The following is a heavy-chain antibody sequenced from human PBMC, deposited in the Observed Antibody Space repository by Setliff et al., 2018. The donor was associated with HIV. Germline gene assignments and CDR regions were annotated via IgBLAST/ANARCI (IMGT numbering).Heavy chain of an antibody. D-gene: IGHD3-10*01. CDR3: ARQPLYFGEPYYFDH. V-gene: IGHV4-39*01. J-gene: IGHJ4*02. CDR1: NVAISSNSYY. CDR2: ISQSGTT. Sequence: PSETLSLTCAVYNVAISSNSYYWGWIRQPPGKGLEWIGSISQSGTTYYSPSLKNRVTISVDTSRNRFSLKLGSVSASDTANYYCARQPLYFGEPYYFDHWGLGTLVTVSS.